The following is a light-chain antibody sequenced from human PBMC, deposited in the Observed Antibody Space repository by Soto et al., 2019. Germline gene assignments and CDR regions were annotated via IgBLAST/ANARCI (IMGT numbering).Light chain of an antibody. V-gene: IGKV3-20*01. CDR2: GAS. Sequence: EIVLTQSPGTLSLSPGEIATLSCRASQSVSNNYLAWYQQKPGQAPRLLIYGASNRATGIPDRFSGSGSGTDFTLTISRLEPEDFAVYYCQQYGSSGTFGQGTNVDIK. CDR1: QSVSNNY. J-gene: IGKJ1*01. CDR3: QQYGSSGT.